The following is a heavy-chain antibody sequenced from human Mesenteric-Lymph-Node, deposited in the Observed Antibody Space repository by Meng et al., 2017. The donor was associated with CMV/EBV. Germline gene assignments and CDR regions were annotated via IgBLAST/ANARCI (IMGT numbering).Heavy chain of an antibody. CDR3: ARDEAPVLGWSGYYFHY. D-gene: IGHD3-3*01. J-gene: IGHJ4*02. V-gene: IGHV3-21*01. CDR2: ISTSGTYV. CDR1: GFTFSDYN. Sequence: GGSLRLSCAASGFTFSDYNMDWVRLAPGKGLEWTSSISTSGTYVYYADSLKGRFTISRDDAQNSLYLQLNNVKAEDTAVYYCARDEAPVLGWSGYYFHYWGQGILVTVSS.